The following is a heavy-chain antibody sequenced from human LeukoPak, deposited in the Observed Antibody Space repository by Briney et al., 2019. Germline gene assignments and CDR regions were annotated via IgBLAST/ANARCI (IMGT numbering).Heavy chain of an antibody. CDR1: GGTFSSYA. Sequence: SVKVSCKASGGTFSSYAISWVGQAPGQGLEWMGGIIPIFGTANYAQKFQGRVTITADESTSTAYMELSSLRSEDTAVYYCARDCSSTSCLNYYYYGMDVWGKGTTVTVSS. D-gene: IGHD2-2*01. V-gene: IGHV1-69*13. CDR2: IIPIFGTA. J-gene: IGHJ6*04. CDR3: ARDCSSTSCLNYYYYGMDV.